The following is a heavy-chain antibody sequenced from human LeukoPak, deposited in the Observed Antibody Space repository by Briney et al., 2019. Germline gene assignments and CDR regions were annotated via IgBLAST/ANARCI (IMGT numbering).Heavy chain of an antibody. CDR1: GGSISSGSYY. V-gene: IGHV4-61*02. J-gene: IGHJ5*02. CDR2: IYTSGST. Sequence: SETLSLTCTASGGSISSGSYYWSWIRQPAGKGLEWIGRIYTSGSTNYNPSLKSRVTISVDTSKNQFSLKLSSVTAADTAVYYCAREPLRRSSWSLLRYWFDPWGQGTLVTVSS. CDR3: AREPLRRSSWSLLRYWFDP. D-gene: IGHD6-13*01.